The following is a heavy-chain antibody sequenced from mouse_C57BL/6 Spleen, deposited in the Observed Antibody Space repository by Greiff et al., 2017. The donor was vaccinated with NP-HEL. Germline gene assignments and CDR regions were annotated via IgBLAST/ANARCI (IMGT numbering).Heavy chain of an antibody. CDR1: GVTFTDYY. Sequence: EADGVTFTDYYMSWVRQPPGKALEWLGFIRNKANGYTTEYSASVKGRFTISRDNSQSILYLQMNALRAEDSATYYCARYGGYAMDYWGQGTSVTVSS. V-gene: IGHV7-3*01. J-gene: IGHJ4*01. CDR3: ARYGGYAMDY. CDR2: IRNKANGYTT.